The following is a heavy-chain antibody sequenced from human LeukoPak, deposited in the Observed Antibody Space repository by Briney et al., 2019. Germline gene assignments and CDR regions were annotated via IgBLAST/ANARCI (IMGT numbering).Heavy chain of an antibody. CDR2: ISSSSSYI. V-gene: IGHV3-21*01. J-gene: IGHJ4*02. D-gene: IGHD6-19*01. Sequence: GGSLRLSCAASGFTFSSYSMNWVRQAPGKGLEWVSSISSSSSYIYYADSVKGRFTISRDNAKNSLYLQMNSLRAEDTAVYYCARDVNISGWYGDYWGQGTLVTVPS. CDR1: GFTFSSYS. CDR3: ARDVNISGWYGDY.